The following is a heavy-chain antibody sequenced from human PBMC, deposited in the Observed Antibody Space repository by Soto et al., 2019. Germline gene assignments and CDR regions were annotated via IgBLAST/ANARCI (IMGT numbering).Heavy chain of an antibody. J-gene: IGHJ6*02. CDR2: IYPGDSDT. V-gene: IGHV5-51*01. CDR1: GYTFTDYW. CDR3: ARTISIFRYYYYAMDV. Sequence: GDPLRISCKGAGYTFTDYWIGWLGQLPGKGLEWMGIIYPGDSDTIYSPSFQGHVTITVDKSTSTAYLQWNSLKASFTAMYYCARTISIFRYYYYAMDVWRQGTAVTVSS. D-gene: IGHD3-3*02.